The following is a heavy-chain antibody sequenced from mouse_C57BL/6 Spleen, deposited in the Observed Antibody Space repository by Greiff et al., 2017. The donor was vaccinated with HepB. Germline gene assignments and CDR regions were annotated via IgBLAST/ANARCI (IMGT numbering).Heavy chain of an antibody. J-gene: IGHJ2*01. CDR3: ASRSYYSNPDY. CDR2: IDPSDSYT. CDR1: GYTFTSYW. Sequence: QVQLQQPGAELVKPGASVKLSCKASGYTFTSYWMQWVKQRPGQGLEWIGEIDPSDSYTNYNQKFKGKATLTVDTSSSTAYMQLSSLTSEDSAVYYCASRSYYSNPDYWGQGTTLTVSS. V-gene: IGHV1-50*01. D-gene: IGHD2-5*01.